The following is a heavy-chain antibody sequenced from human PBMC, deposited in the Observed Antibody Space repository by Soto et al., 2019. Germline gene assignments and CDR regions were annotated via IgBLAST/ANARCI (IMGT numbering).Heavy chain of an antibody. D-gene: IGHD6-13*01. CDR1: GFTFSSYG. CDR2: IWYDGSNK. Sequence: GGSLRLSCAASGFTFSSYGMHWVRQAPGKGLEWVAVIWYDGSNKYYADSVKGRFTISRDNSKNTLYLQMNSLRAEDTAVYYCARDRRQLVSPHAFDIWGQGTMVTVSS. J-gene: IGHJ3*02. V-gene: IGHV3-33*01. CDR3: ARDRRQLVSPHAFDI.